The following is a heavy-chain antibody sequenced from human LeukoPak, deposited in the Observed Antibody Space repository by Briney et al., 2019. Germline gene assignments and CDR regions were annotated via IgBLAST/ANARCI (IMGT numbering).Heavy chain of an antibody. Sequence: TSETLSLTCAVSGGSISSGGYSWSWIRQPPGKGLEWIGYIYHSGSTYYNPSLKSRVTISVDRSKNQFSLKLSSVTAADTAVYYCARTLRYFDWTHASYYYYGMDVWGQGTTVTVSS. CDR1: GGSISSGGYS. D-gene: IGHD3-9*01. V-gene: IGHV4-30-2*02. CDR2: IYHSGST. CDR3: ARTLRYFDWTHASYYYYGMDV. J-gene: IGHJ6*02.